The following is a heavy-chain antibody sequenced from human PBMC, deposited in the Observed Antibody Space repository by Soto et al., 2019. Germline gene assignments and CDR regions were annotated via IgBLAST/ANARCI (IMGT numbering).Heavy chain of an antibody. CDR3: ARAPPGYCSGGSCDWYFEL. CDR1: GGTFSSYA. Sequence: QVQLVQSGAEVKKPGSSVKVSCKASGGTFSSYAISWVRQAPGQGLEWMGGIIPIFGTANYAQKFQGRVTITADKSTSTAYMELSSLRSEDTAVYYCARAPPGYCSGGSCDWYFELWGRGTLVTVSS. J-gene: IGHJ2*01. V-gene: IGHV1-69*06. D-gene: IGHD2-15*01. CDR2: IIPIFGTA.